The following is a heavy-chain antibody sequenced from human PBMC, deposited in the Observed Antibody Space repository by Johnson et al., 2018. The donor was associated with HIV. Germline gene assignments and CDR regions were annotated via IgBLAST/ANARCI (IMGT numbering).Heavy chain of an antibody. V-gene: IGHV3-53*01. CDR2: IYSGGST. D-gene: IGHD2/OR15-2a*01. CDR1: GFIVSNSY. J-gene: IGHJ3*02. CDR3: ARVSYDAFDI. Sequence: MLLVESGGGLIQPGGSLRLSCAASGFIVSNSYMSWVRQAPGKGLEWVSVIYSGGSTYYPDSVKGRFTISRDNSKNTLYLQMNSLRVEDTAVYFCARVSYDAFDIWGQGTMVTVSS.